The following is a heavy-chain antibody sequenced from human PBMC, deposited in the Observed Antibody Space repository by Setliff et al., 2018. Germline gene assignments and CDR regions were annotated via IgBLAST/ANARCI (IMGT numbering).Heavy chain of an antibody. J-gene: IGHJ4*02. V-gene: IGHV3-9*01. D-gene: IGHD3-3*01. CDR2: ISWNSGSI. CDR3: AKGTTSSTIFGVGSFDY. Sequence: HPGGSLRLSCAASGFIFDDYAMHWVRQAPGKGLEWVSGISWNSGSIDYGDSVKGRFTISRDNAKNSLYLQMNSLRAEDTALYYCAKGTTSSTIFGVGSFDYWGQGTLVTVSS. CDR1: GFIFDDYA.